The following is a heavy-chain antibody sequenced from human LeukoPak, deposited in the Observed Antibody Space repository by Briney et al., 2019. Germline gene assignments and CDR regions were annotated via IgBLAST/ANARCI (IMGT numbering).Heavy chain of an antibody. CDR2: MNPNSGNT. V-gene: IGHV1-8*01. CDR1: GYTFTSYD. D-gene: IGHD4-17*01. Sequence: ASEKVSCKASGYTFTSYDINWVRQATGQGLEWMGWMNPNSGNTGYAQKFQGRVTMTRNTSISTAYMELSSLRSEDTAVYYCARPLRWSNWFDPWGQGTLVTVSS. J-gene: IGHJ5*02. CDR3: ARPLRWSNWFDP.